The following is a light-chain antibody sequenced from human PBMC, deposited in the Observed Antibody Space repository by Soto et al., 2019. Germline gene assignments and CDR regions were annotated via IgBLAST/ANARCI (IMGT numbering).Light chain of an antibody. Sequence: ENVLTQSPATLSLSPGERATLSCRASQSVSSNLAWYQQKPGQAPRLLIFDASNRATGIPDRFSASGSGTDFTLTISRLEPEDFAVFFCQQYGTSEIIFGQGTRLEIK. CDR2: DAS. V-gene: IGKV3-20*01. CDR1: QSVSSN. CDR3: QQYGTSEII. J-gene: IGKJ5*01.